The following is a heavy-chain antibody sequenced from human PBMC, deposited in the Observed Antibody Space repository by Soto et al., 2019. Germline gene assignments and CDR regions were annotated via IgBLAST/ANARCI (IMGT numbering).Heavy chain of an antibody. CDR1: GYTFTSYA. V-gene: IGHV1-3*01. D-gene: IGHD3-22*01. CDR2: INAGNGNT. Sequence: QVKLVQSGAAVKKPGASVKVSCKASGYTFTSYAMHWVRQAPGQRLEWMGWINAGNGNTKYSRKFQGRVTITRDTAASTAYRELSSLMSEDKAVYYCARDRRTSYYYDSSGYYVGDAFDIWGQGTMVTVSS. CDR3: ARDRRTSYYYDSSGYYVGDAFDI. J-gene: IGHJ3*02.